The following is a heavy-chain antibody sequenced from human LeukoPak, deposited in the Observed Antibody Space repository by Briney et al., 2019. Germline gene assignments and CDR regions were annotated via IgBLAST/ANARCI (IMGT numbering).Heavy chain of an antibody. V-gene: IGHV1-46*01. CDR3: ASNNYDILTGYRRGGAFDI. CDR2: INPSGGST. D-gene: IGHD3-9*01. Sequence: ASVKVSCKASGYTFTGYYMHWVRQAPGQGLEWMGIINPSGGSTSYAQKFQGRVTMTRDMSTSTVYMELSSLRSEDTAVYYCASNNYDILTGYRRGGAFDIWGQGTMVTVSS. CDR1: GYTFTGYY. J-gene: IGHJ3*02.